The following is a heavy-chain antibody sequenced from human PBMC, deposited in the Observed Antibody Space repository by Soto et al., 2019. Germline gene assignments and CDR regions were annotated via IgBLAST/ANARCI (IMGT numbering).Heavy chain of an antibody. V-gene: IGHV4-39*01. Sequence: QLQLQESGPGLVKPSETLSLTCTVSGGSISSSSYYWGWIRQPPGKGLEWIGSIYYSGSTYYNPSLKSRVTITVDTSKNQFYLKLSSVTAADTAVYYCARHETMIVVVTHLGWFDPWGQGTLVTVSS. D-gene: IGHD3-22*01. CDR1: GGSISSSSYY. CDR3: ARHETMIVVVTHLGWFDP. J-gene: IGHJ5*02. CDR2: IYYSGST.